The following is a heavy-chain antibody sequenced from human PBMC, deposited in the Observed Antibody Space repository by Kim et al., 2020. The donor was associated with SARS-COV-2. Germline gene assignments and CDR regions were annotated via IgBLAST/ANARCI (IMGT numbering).Heavy chain of an antibody. J-gene: IGHJ4*02. V-gene: IGHV4-31*03. CDR2: IYYSGST. CDR3: ATSIAAAGPFDY. CDR1: GGSISSGGYY. D-gene: IGHD6-13*01. Sequence: SETLSLTCTVSGGSISSGGYYWSWIRQHPGKGLEWIGYIYYSGSTYYNPSLKIRVTISVDTSKNQFSLKLSSVTAADTAVYYCATSIAAAGPFDYWGQGTLVTVSS.